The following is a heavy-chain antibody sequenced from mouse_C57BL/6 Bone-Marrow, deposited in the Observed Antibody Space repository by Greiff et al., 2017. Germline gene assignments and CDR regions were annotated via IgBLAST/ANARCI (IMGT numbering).Heavy chain of an antibody. D-gene: IGHD1-1*01. Sequence: VQLQQSGAELVRPGASVTLSCKASGYTFTDYEMHWVKQTPVHGLEWIGAIDPETGGTAYNQKFKGKAILTADKSSSTAYMELRSLTSEDSAVYYCTRPQIYYYGSSYYGWYFDVWGTGTTVTVSS. CDR2: IDPETGGT. CDR1: GYTFTDYE. J-gene: IGHJ1*03. V-gene: IGHV1-15*01. CDR3: TRPQIYYYGSSYYGWYFDV.